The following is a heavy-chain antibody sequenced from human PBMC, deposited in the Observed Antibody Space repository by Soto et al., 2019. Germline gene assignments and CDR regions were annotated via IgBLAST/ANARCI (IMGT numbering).Heavy chain of an antibody. V-gene: IGHV2-26*01. CDR3: ARIWADTDQQQLVRPNWFDP. CDR1: GFSLSNARMG. CDR2: IFSNDEK. J-gene: IGHJ5*02. Sequence: QVTLKESGPVLVKPTETLTLTCTVSGFSLSNARMGVSWIRQPPGKALEWLAHIFSNDEKSYSTSLKSRLTISKDTSKSQVVLTMTNMDPVDTATYYCARIWADTDQQQLVRPNWFDPWGQGTLVTVSS. D-gene: IGHD6-13*01.